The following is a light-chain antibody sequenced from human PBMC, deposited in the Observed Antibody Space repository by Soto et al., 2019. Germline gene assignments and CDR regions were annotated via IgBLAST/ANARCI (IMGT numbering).Light chain of an antibody. CDR3: QKYYSSPTWT. Sequence: DIVMTQSPDSLAVSLGEGATINCKSSQSILYSSNNKNYLAWYQQKPGQPPKLLIYWASTRESGVPDRFSGSGSETDFTLTISRLQAEDVAVYYCQKYYSSPTWTFGQGTKVDIK. CDR1: QSILYSSNNKNY. CDR2: WAS. V-gene: IGKV4-1*01. J-gene: IGKJ1*01.